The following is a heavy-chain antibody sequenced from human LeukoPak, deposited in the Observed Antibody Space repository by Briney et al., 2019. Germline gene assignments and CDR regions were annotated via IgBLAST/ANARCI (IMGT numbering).Heavy chain of an antibody. V-gene: IGHV5-51*01. D-gene: IGHD2-8*02. CDR3: ARQLRSTGWVWFDP. CDR1: GYSFSTYC. Sequence: GESLKITCSGSGYSFSTYCIAWVSQISGKLLNMRRIIYPGDSDTIYSPSFQGQVTISADKSINTAYLQWNSLKASDTAMYYCARQLRSTGWVWFDPWGQGTLVTVSS. J-gene: IGHJ5*02. CDR2: IYPGDSDT.